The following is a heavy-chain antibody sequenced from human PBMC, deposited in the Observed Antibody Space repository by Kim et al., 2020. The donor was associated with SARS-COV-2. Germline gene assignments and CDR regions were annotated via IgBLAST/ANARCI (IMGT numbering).Heavy chain of an antibody. CDR1: GFTFSSYS. CDR2: ISSSGSYI. Sequence: GGSLRLSCAASGFTFSSYSMNWVRQAPGRGLEWISSISSSGSYIYYADSMKGRFTISRDNARASLYLQMNSLRAEDTAVYYCARVLTCGWSDFDYWGQGT. V-gene: IGHV3-21*01. D-gene: IGHD6-19*01. CDR3: ARVLTCGWSDFDY. J-gene: IGHJ4*02.